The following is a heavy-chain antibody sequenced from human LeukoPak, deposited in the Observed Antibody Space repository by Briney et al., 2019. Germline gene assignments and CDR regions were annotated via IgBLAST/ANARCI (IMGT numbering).Heavy chain of an antibody. Sequence: ASVKVSCKASGYTFTGYYMHWVRQAPGQGLEWMGWINLNSGATNYAQKFQGRVTMTRDTSISTAYMELSSLSSDDTAVYYCARDRGSYFREPCDYWGQGTLVTVSS. J-gene: IGHJ4*02. D-gene: IGHD1-26*01. CDR1: GYTFTGYY. V-gene: IGHV1-2*02. CDR2: INLNSGAT. CDR3: ARDRGSYFREPCDY.